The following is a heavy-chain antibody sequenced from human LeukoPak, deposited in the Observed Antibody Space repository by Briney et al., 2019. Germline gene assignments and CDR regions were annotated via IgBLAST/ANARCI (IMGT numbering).Heavy chain of an antibody. J-gene: IGHJ6*02. Sequence: NPSETLSLTCTVSGGSISSYYWSWIRQPPGKGLEWIGEINHSGSTNYNPSLKSRVTISVDTSKNQFSLKLSSVTAADTAVYYCARVPLDTGYSYGWGYYYYYGMDVWGQGTTVTVSS. CDR1: GGSISSYY. D-gene: IGHD5-18*01. CDR2: INHSGST. V-gene: IGHV4-34*01. CDR3: ARVPLDTGYSYGWGYYYYYGMDV.